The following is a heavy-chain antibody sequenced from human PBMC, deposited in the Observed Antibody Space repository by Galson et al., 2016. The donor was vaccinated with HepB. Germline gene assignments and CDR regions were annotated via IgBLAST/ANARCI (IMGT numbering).Heavy chain of an antibody. V-gene: IGHV3-30*04. CDR3: ARDRKRIGARQRYSYYYGMDV. CDR2: ISYDGTNK. J-gene: IGHJ6*02. Sequence: SLRLSCAASGFTFFSYAMHWVRQAPGKGLEWVAVISYDGTNKYYADSVRGRFTISRDNSKNTLYLQMNSLRGEDTAVYYCARDRKRIGARQRYSYYYGMDVWGQGTTVTVSS. D-gene: IGHD6-6*01. CDR1: GFTFFSYA.